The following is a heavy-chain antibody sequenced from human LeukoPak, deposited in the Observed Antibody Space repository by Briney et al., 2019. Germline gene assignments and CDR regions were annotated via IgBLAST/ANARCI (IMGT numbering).Heavy chain of an antibody. CDR1: GFIFSSYE. CDR3: AKLTEVAPTRPQGFDL. CDR2: ISSRGGAI. J-gene: IGHJ2*01. V-gene: IGHV3-48*03. D-gene: IGHD5-12*01. Sequence: PGGSLRLSCAASGFIFSSYEMNWVRQAPGKGLEWVSYISSRGGAIYYADSLKGRFTISRDNAKNSLYLQMSSLRAEDTAVYYCAKLTEVAPTRPQGFDLWGRGTLFTVSS.